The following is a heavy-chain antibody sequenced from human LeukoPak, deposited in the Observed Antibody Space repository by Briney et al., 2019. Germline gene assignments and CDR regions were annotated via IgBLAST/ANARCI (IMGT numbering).Heavy chain of an antibody. CDR2: ISGSGGST. V-gene: IGHV3-23*01. Sequence: GRSLRLSCAASGLPFSSYAMSWVRQAPGKGLGGVSAISGSGGSTYYADSVKGRFTISRDNSKNTLYLQMNSLRAEDTAVYYCAKEGAMVTRYWGQGTLATVSS. CDR1: GLPFSSYA. D-gene: IGHD5-18*01. CDR3: AKEGAMVTRY. J-gene: IGHJ4*02.